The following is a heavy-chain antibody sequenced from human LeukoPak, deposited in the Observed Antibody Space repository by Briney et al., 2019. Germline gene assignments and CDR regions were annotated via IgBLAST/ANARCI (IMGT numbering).Heavy chain of an antibody. CDR1: GGSISSSSYY. J-gene: IGHJ3*02. Sequence: KASQTLSLTCTVSGGSISSSSYYWGWIRQPPGKGLEWIGSIYYSGSTYYNPSLKSRVTISVDTSKNQFSLKLSSVTAADTAVYYCARHAHIVAPSRIWGQGTMVTVSS. V-gene: IGHV4-39*01. CDR3: ARHAHIVAPSRI. CDR2: IYYSGST. D-gene: IGHD2-21*01.